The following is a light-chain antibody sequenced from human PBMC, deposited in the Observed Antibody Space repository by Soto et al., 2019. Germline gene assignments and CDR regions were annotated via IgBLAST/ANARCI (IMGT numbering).Light chain of an antibody. CDR2: NVT. Sequence: QSVLTQPASVSGSPGQSITISCSGNAVSYQLVSWYQQQPGKAPKLILYNVTRRPSGVSNRFSGFKSGTTASLKITGLQAEDEADYYCCSFVGVTNDVFGNGTK. V-gene: IGLV2-23*02. CDR3: CSFVGVTNDV. J-gene: IGLJ1*01. CDR1: GNAVSYQL.